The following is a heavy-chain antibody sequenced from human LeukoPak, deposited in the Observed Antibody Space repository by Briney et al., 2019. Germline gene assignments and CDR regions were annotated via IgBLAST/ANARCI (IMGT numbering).Heavy chain of an antibody. J-gene: IGHJ4*02. CDR3: ASRPPHGRYVVFDN. CDR2: ISSSGSTI. Sequence: GGSLRLSCAASGFTFSTYEMNWVRQAPTKGLEWISYISSSGSTIYYADSVKGRFTISRDNAKNSLYLQMNSLRAEDTALYYCASRPPHGRYVVFDNWGQGTLVTVSS. D-gene: IGHD3-16*01. CDR1: GFTFSTYE. V-gene: IGHV3-48*03.